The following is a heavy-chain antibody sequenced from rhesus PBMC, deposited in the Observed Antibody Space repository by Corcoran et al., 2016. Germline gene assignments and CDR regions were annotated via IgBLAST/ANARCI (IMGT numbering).Heavy chain of an antibody. V-gene: IGHV4-122*02. J-gene: IGHJ4*01. CDR1: GGSISSNY. Sequence: QVQLQESGPGLVKPSETLSLTCAVSGGSISSNYWSWIRQPPGKGLEWSGYISYSGSTSTNPTRKSRCTISKNTAKIQIYLKLSSVTAADTAVYYCARAPITILGLDKPQAVDYWGQGVLVTVSS. D-gene: IGHD3-3*01. CDR3: ARAPITILGLDKPQAVDY. CDR2: ISYSGST.